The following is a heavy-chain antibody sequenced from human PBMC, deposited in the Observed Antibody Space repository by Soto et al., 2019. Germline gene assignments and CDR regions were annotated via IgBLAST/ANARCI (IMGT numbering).Heavy chain of an antibody. CDR1: GFTFRSHS. V-gene: IGHV3-23*01. D-gene: IGHD2-8*01. CDR2: VDGSGGDT. J-gene: IGHJ4*02. Sequence: GGSLNLSCPASGFTFRSHSMVLLRKPPGTGPEWVAFVDGSGGDTSYAASVKGRFTVSRDNSDNSLFLHMNSLRAEDTGRYFCAKEIFAAAYAATSAFDLWGQGTLVTFS. CDR3: AKEIFAAAYAATSAFDL.